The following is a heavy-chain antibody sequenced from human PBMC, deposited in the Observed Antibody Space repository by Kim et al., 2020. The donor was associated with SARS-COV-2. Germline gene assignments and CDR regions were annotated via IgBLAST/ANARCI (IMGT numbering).Heavy chain of an antibody. Sequence: GGSLRLSCAASGFSFSSYWMTWVRQAPGKGLEWVANINKDGNEKHYVDSVKGRFTISRDNAENSLYLQMNSLRAEDTAVYYCAASWAWYSSYWGHGTLV. J-gene: IGHJ4*01. V-gene: IGHV3-7*01. CDR1: GFSFSSYW. D-gene: IGHD5-18*01. CDR2: INKDGNEK. CDR3: AASWAWYSSY.